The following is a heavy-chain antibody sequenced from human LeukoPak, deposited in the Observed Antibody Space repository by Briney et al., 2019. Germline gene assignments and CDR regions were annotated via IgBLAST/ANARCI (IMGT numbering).Heavy chain of an antibody. CDR1: GGPFSGYY. CDR3: ARGAMVRGVPFDY. Sequence: SETLSLTCAVYGGPFSGYYWSWIRQPPGKGLEWIGEINHSGGTNYNPSLKGRVTISVDTSKNQFSLKLSSVTAADTAVYYCARGAMVRGVPFDYWGQGTLVTVSS. CDR2: INHSGGT. V-gene: IGHV4-34*01. J-gene: IGHJ4*02. D-gene: IGHD3-10*01.